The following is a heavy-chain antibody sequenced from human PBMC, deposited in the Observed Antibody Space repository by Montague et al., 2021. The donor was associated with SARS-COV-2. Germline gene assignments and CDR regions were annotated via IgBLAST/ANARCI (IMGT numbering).Heavy chain of an antibody. D-gene: IGHD3-22*01. Sequence: SETLSLTCTVSGGSISSSSYNWGWIRQPPGKELEWIGSIYYSGSTYYNPSLKSRVTISVDTSKIQFSLRLTSVTAADTAVYYCACPTYYCDGSGSDAFDIWGQGTMVTVSS. CDR1: GGSISSSSYN. CDR3: ACPTYYCDGSGSDAFDI. CDR2: IYYSGST. V-gene: IGHV4-39*01. J-gene: IGHJ3*02.